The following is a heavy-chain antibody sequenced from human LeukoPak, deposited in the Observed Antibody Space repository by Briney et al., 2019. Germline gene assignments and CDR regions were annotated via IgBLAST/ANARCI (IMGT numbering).Heavy chain of an antibody. CDR2: IIPILGIA. CDR1: GGTFISYA. V-gene: IGHV1-69*04. Sequence: SVKVSCKASGGTFISYAISWVRQAPGQGLEWMGRIIPILGIANYAQKFQGRVTITADKSTSTAYMELSSLRSEDTAVYYCAREYDSSGYYTYYFDYWGQGTLVTVSS. CDR3: AREYDSSGYYTYYFDY. J-gene: IGHJ4*02. D-gene: IGHD3-22*01.